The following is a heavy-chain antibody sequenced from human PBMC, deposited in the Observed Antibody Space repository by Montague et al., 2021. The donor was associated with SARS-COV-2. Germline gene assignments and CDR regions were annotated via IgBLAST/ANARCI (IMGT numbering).Heavy chain of an antibody. V-gene: IGHV2-70*01. CDR1: GFSLSTSEMC. CDR2: IDWDDDK. CDR3: ARIRDYDILTGSYSGFDY. D-gene: IGHD3-9*01. J-gene: IGHJ4*02. Sequence: PALVKPTQTLTLTCTFSGFSLSTSEMCVSWIRRPPGKALEWLALIDWDDDKYYSTSLKTRLTISKDTSKNQVVLTMTNMDPVDTATYYCARIRDYDILTGSYSGFDYWGQGTLVTVSS.